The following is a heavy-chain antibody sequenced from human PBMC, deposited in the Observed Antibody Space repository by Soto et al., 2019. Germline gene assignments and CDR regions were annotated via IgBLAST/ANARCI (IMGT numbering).Heavy chain of an antibody. CDR2: ITPIFGTA. J-gene: IGHJ2*01. CDR1: GGTFSSYA. Sequence: SVKVSCKASGGTFSSYAISWVRQAPGQGLEWMGGITPIFGTANYAQKFQGRVTITADESTSTAYMELSSLRSEDTAVYYCASSILVGATPYWYFDLWGRGTLVTVSS. V-gene: IGHV1-69*13. D-gene: IGHD1-26*01. CDR3: ASSILVGATPYWYFDL.